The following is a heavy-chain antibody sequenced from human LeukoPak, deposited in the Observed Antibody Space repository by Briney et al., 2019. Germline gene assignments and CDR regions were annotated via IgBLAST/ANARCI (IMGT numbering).Heavy chain of an antibody. D-gene: IGHD6-6*01. Sequence: SETLSLTCTVSGGSVSSDYWSWIRQPPGKGLEWIGWISYSGSSNYSPSLKSRVTLSVDTSKNQFSLKLSSVTAADTAVYYRARGGASSKFFDYWGQGTLVTVSS. CDR2: ISYSGSS. J-gene: IGHJ4*02. V-gene: IGHV4-59*02. CDR3: ARGGASSKFFDY. CDR1: GGSVSSDY.